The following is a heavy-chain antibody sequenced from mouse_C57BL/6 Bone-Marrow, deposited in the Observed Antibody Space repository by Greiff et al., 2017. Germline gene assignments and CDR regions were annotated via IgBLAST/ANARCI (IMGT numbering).Heavy chain of an antibody. CDR3: ARGDYDGTGYVDV. Sequence: EVQLQESGPGLVKPSQSLSLTCSVTGYSITSGYYWNWIRQFPGNKLEWMGYISYDGSNNYNPSLKNRISITRDTSKNQFFLKLNSVTTEDTATYYCARGDYDGTGYVDVWGTGTTVTVSS. J-gene: IGHJ1*03. CDR2: ISYDGSN. D-gene: IGHD2-4*01. CDR1: GYSITSGYY. V-gene: IGHV3-6*01.